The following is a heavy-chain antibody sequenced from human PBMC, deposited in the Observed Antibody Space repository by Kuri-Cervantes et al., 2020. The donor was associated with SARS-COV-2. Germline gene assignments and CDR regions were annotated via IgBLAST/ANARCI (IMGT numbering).Heavy chain of an antibody. CDR1: GITVNSNY. J-gene: IGHJ5*02. Sequence: GGSLRLSCAASGITVNSNYMSWVRQAPGKGLEWVSIIYTGGDTYYADSVKGRFTIARDISKNTLYLQLNSLKNEDTAVYYCARATVTMIVGGYWFDLWGQGTLVTVSS. CDR2: IYTGGDT. CDR3: ARATVTMIVGGYWFDL. D-gene: IGHD3-22*01. V-gene: IGHV3-53*01.